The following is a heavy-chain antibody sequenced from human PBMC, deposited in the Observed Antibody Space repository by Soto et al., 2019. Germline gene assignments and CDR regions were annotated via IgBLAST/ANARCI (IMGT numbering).Heavy chain of an antibody. CDR3: ARAYGGFDNGLDV. CDR2: IYYSGST. Sequence: QVQLQESGPGLVKPSETLSLTCTVSGDSIRSYYWTWIRQPPGKGLESIGYIYYSGSTRYNPSLKSRVTISVDMSKNQFSLKLSSVIAADPAVYYCARAYGGFDNGLDVWGKGTAVTVSS. CDR1: GDSIRSYY. J-gene: IGHJ6*04. V-gene: IGHV4-59*01. D-gene: IGHD5-12*01.